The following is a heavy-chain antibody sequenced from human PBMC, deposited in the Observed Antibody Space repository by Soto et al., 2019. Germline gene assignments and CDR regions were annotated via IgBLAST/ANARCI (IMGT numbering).Heavy chain of an antibody. J-gene: IGHJ4*02. Sequence: QVQLVQSGGEVKKPGASVKVSCKTSGYTFTTYGISWVRQAPGQGLERVGWISAYSGKTHYAQKFQGKVTMTTDTSTNTAYLELRSLRSDDTAVYYCAGDPYLGDHQYWGQGTLVTVSS. CDR3: AGDPYLGDHQY. V-gene: IGHV1-18*01. CDR2: ISAYSGKT. D-gene: IGHD3-16*01. CDR1: GYTFTTYG.